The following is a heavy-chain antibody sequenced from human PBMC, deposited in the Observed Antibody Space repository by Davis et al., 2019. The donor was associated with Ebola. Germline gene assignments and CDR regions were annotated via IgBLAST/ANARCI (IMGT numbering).Heavy chain of an antibody. V-gene: IGHV1-18*01. CDR2: VSGNNGKT. J-gene: IGHJ3*02. CDR1: GYSFTHYS. CDR3: AREIGVAVPGVMKDAFDI. Sequence: ASVKVSCKASGYSFTHYSFSWVRQAPGQGLEWMGWVSGNNGKTDYAQKFQGRVTMTTDISTSTAYMELRSLTSDDTAVYYCAREIGVAVPGVMKDAFDIWGQGTVVTVSS. D-gene: IGHD2-2*01.